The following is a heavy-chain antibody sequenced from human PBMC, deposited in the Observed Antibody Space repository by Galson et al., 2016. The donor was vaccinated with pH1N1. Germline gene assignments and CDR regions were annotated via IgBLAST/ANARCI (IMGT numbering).Heavy chain of an antibody. V-gene: IGHV1-69*13. CDR1: GGTFGSYG. J-gene: IGHJ2*01. CDR3: AREDYYDTDLSDWYFDL. D-gene: IGHD3-22*01. CDR2: IIPTFKTT. Sequence: SVKVSCKASGGTFGSYGINWVRQAPGQGLEWMGGIIPTFKTTKYAQNFQGRVTITADESTTTAYMELSSLRSEDTAVDYCAREDYYDTDLSDWYFDLWGRGTLLTVSS.